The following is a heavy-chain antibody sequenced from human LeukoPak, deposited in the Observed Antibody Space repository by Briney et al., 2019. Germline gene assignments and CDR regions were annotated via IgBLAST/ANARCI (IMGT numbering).Heavy chain of an antibody. CDR1: GFTFSSYA. CDR3: ANHIIGKHQLLMGYYYYMDV. D-gene: IGHD2-2*01. V-gene: IGHV3-23*01. J-gene: IGHJ6*03. CDR2: ISGSGGST. Sequence: GRSLRLSCAASGFTFSSYAMSWVRQAPGKGLEWVSAISGSGGSTYYADSVKGRFTISRDNSKNTLYLQMNSLRAEDTAVYYCANHIIGKHQLLMGYYYYMDVWGKGTTVTVSS.